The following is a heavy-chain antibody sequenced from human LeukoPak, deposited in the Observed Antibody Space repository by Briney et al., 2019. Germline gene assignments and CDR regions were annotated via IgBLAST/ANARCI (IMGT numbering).Heavy chain of an antibody. CDR3: AALYYDILTGYYWFDP. CDR2: IYYSGST. V-gene: IGHV4-31*03. Sequence: SETLSFTCTVSGGSISSGGYYWSWIRQHPGKGLEWIGYIYYSGSTYYNPSLKSRVTISVDTSKNQFSLKLSSVTAADTAVYYCAALYYDILTGYYWFDPWGQGTLVTVSS. D-gene: IGHD3-9*01. J-gene: IGHJ5*02. CDR1: GGSISSGGYY.